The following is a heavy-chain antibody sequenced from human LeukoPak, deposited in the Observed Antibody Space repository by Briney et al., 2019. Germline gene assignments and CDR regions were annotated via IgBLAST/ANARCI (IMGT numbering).Heavy chain of an antibody. D-gene: IGHD3-9*01. Sequence: SETLSLTCTVSGGSISRYSWIWIRQSPGQGLAWIGHVSYNGITNYNPSLKSRVAISIDTSKSLLSLKLNSVTAADTAVYYCARGHNEVSGYGGHYYYFYYMDVWGKGTTVTVSS. CDR1: GGSISRYS. V-gene: IGHV4-59*01. CDR3: ARGHNEVSGYGGHYYYFYYMDV. CDR2: VSYNGIT. J-gene: IGHJ6*03.